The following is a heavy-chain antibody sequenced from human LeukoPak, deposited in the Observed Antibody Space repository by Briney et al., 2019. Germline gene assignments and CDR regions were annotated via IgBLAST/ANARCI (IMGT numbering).Heavy chain of an antibody. CDR2: IYYSGST. V-gene: IGHV4-61*08. CDR1: GGSISSGGYY. Sequence: PSQTLSLTCTVSGGSISSGGYYWSWIRQPPGKGLEWIGYIYYSGSTNYNPSLKSRVTISVDTSKNQFSLKLSSVTAADTAVYYCARDDGDGQDYWGQGTLVTVSS. CDR3: ARDDGDGQDY. J-gene: IGHJ4*02. D-gene: IGHD5-24*01.